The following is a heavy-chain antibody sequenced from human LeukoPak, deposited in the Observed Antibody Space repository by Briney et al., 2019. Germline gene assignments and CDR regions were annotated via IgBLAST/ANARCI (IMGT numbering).Heavy chain of an antibody. CDR1: GGSISSGGYY. J-gene: IGHJ4*02. V-gene: IGHV4-31*03. Sequence: SETLSLTCTVSGGSISSGGYYWSWIRQHPGKGLEWIGHIYYSGSTYYNPSLKSRVTISVDTSKNQFSLKLSSVTAADTAVYYCARGVRYYYDSSGYPPNTLDYWGQGTLVTVSS. CDR3: ARGVRYYYDSSGYPPNTLDY. CDR2: IYYSGST. D-gene: IGHD3-22*01.